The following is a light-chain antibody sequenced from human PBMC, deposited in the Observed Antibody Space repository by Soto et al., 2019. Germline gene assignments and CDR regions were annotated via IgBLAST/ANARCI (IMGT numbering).Light chain of an antibody. J-gene: IGKJ1*01. V-gene: IGKV3-20*01. CDR2: GAS. Sequence: EIVLTRSPGTLSLSPGERATLSCRASQSVSNSYLAWYQQKPGQAPRLLIYGASNRATGIPDRFSGSGSVTDFTLTISRLEPGDFAVYYCQQYGSSGPVGQGTKVDSK. CDR1: QSVSNSY. CDR3: QQYGSSGP.